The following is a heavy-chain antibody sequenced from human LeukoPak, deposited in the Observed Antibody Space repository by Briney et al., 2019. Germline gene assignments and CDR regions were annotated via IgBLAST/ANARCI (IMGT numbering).Heavy chain of an antibody. CDR1: GGSISSSSYY. D-gene: IGHD2-15*01. CDR2: IYYSGST. V-gene: IGHV4-39*07. Sequence: PSETLSLTCTVSGGSISSSSYYWGWIRQPPGKGLEWIGSIYYSGSTYYNPSLKSRVTISVDTSKNQFSLKLSSVTAADTAVYYCARSILIKGGSWFDPWGQGTLVTVSS. J-gene: IGHJ5*02. CDR3: ARSILIKGGSWFDP.